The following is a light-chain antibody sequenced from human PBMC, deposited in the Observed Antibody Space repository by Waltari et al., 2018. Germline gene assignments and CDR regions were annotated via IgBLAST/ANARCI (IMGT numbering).Light chain of an antibody. CDR3: QHYNSFSALFT. CDR1: QSISRW. Sequence: DIQMTQYPSTVSASVGDRVTITCRASQSISRWLAWYQQKPGKAPKLLIHKASSLQSGVPSRFSGSGSGTEFTLNITSLQPDDFATYYCQHYNSFSALFTFGPGTQVDIK. V-gene: IGKV1-5*03. J-gene: IGKJ3*01. CDR2: KAS.